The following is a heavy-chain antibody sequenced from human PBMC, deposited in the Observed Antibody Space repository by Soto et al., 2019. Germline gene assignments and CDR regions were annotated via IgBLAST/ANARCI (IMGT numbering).Heavy chain of an antibody. Sequence: GASVKVSCKASGYTFTSYGISWVRQAPGQGLEWMGWISAYNGNTNYAQKLQGRVTMTTDTSTSTAYMELRSLRSDDTAVYYCARVAEAAFPRGYLWFDTWGQGTLVTVSS. J-gene: IGHJ5*02. V-gene: IGHV1-18*01. CDR2: ISAYNGNT. CDR1: GYTFTSYG. D-gene: IGHD6-13*01. CDR3: ARVAEAAFPRGYLWFDT.